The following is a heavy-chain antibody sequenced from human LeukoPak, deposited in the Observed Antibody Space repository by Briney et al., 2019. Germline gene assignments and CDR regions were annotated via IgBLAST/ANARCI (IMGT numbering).Heavy chain of an antibody. CDR1: GVSLSSDKYY. Sequence: SETLSLTCTVSGVSLSSDKYYWSWIRQRPGKGLEWIGHIYYSGSTSFNPSLKSRVSMSVDTSKSQFSLKLTSVTAADTAVYYCATPYCGTISCLDVFDVWGQGTAVTVSS. CDR3: ATPYCGTISCLDVFDV. CDR2: IYYSGST. D-gene: IGHD2-21*01. J-gene: IGHJ3*01. V-gene: IGHV4-31*03.